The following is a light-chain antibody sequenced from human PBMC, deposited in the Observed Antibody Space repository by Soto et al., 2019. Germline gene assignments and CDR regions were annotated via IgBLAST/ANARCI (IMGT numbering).Light chain of an antibody. Sequence: QSALTQPASVSGSPGQSITISCTGTSSDVGGYNYVSWYQQHPGKVPKLMIYDVRNRPSGVSNRFSGSKSGNTASLTISGLQAEDEADYYCSSYTSSSNVIFGGGTKVTVL. CDR1: SSDVGGYNY. V-gene: IGLV2-14*01. CDR3: SSYTSSSNVI. J-gene: IGLJ2*01. CDR2: DVR.